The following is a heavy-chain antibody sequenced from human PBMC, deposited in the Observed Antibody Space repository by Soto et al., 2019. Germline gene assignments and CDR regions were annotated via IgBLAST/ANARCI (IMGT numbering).Heavy chain of an antibody. V-gene: IGHV1-69*06. CDR2: FIPIVGTA. J-gene: IGHJ6*02. CDR3: ARVLAVASRGYYYDGMDV. CDR1: GGTFSSYA. Sequence: QVQLVQSGAEVKKPGSSVKVSCKASGGTFSSYAISWVRQAPGQGLEWLGGFIPIVGTANYAQKFQGRVTITPDKSTSTAYMELSSVRSEDTAVYYCARVLAVASRGYYYDGMDVWGQGPTVTVSS. D-gene: IGHD6-19*01.